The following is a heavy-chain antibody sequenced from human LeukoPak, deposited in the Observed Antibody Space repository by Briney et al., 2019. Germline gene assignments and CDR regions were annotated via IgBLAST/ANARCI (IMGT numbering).Heavy chain of an antibody. CDR3: AREDSGNYYFDF. V-gene: IGHV3-23*01. CDR1: GFTFNNYA. CDR2: ISGSGGNT. D-gene: IGHD1-26*01. Sequence: GGSLRLSCAASGFTFNNYAMSWVRQAPGKGLEWVSGISGSGGNTNYADSVKGRFTISRDNSKNTLFLQMNSLRAEDTAVYYCAREDSGNYYFDFWGQGTLVTVSS. J-gene: IGHJ4*02.